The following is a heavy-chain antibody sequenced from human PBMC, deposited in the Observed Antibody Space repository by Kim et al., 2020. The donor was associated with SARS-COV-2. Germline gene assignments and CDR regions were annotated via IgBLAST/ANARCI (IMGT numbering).Heavy chain of an antibody. CDR1: GGSISSGDYY. CDR2: IYYSGST. J-gene: IGHJ3*02. D-gene: IGHD3-3*01. Sequence: SETLSLTCTVSGGSISSGDYYWSWIRQPPGKGLEWIGYIYYSGSTYYNPSLKSRVTISVDTSKNQFSLKLSSVTAADTAVYYCARVTRMGVRFLEWLLDAFDIWGQGTMVTVSS. V-gene: IGHV4-30-4*01. CDR3: ARVTRMGVRFLEWLLDAFDI.